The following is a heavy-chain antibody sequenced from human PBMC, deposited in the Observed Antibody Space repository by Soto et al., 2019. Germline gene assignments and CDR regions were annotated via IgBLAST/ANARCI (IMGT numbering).Heavy chain of an antibody. CDR2: IYYSGTT. CDR3: SRVRSNLFDY. J-gene: IGHJ4*02. V-gene: IGHV4-59*01. CDR1: GGSISSYY. D-gene: IGHD3-3*01. Sequence: SETLSLTCTVSGGSISSYYWSWIRQPPGKGLEWIGYIYYSGTTNYNPSLKSRVTISVDTSKNQFSLKLSSVTAGDTAVYFCSRVRSNLFDYWGLGTLVTVSS.